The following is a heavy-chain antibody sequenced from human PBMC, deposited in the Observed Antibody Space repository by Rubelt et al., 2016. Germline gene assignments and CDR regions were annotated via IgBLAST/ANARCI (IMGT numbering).Heavy chain of an antibody. D-gene: IGHD3-22*01. CDR2: ISHSGTT. V-gene: IGHV4-38-2*02. CDR1: GFSISSGYL. Sequence: GLVKPSETLSLTCTVSGFSISSGYLWGWIRQPPGKGLEWIGSISHSGTTYYNPSLKSRVAISVDTSKNHFSLQLKSVTAADTAVYYCARAFYDSSGYNCFDPWGRGTLVTVSS. J-gene: IGHJ5*02. CDR3: ARAFYDSSGYNCFDP.